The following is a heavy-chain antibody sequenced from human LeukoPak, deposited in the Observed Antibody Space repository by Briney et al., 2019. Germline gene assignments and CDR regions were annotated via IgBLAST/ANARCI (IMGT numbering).Heavy chain of an antibody. V-gene: IGHV3-30-3*01. Sequence: GGSLRLSCAASGFTFSSYAMHWVRQAPGKGLEWVAVISYDGSNKYYADSVKGRFTISRDNSKNTLYLQMNSLRAEDTAVYYCARVARPGIAVARIFNWFDPWGRGTLVTVSS. D-gene: IGHD6-19*01. CDR1: GFTFSSYA. CDR3: ARVARPGIAVARIFNWFDP. J-gene: IGHJ5*02. CDR2: ISYDGSNK.